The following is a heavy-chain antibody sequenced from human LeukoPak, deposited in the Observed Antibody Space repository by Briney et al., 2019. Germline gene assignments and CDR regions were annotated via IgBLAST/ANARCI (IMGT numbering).Heavy chain of an antibody. V-gene: IGHV4-30-4*01. D-gene: IGHD3-22*01. CDR3: ARPYYYDSRIDP. CDR2: MYYSGST. Sequence: SETLSLTCTVSGVFISSGDYYWSWIRQPPGKGLEWVGYMYYSGSTHYNPSLKSRVSISVDTSKNQFSLKLSSVTAADTAVYYCARPYYYDSRIDPWGQGTLVTVSS. CDR1: GVFISSGDYY. J-gene: IGHJ5*02.